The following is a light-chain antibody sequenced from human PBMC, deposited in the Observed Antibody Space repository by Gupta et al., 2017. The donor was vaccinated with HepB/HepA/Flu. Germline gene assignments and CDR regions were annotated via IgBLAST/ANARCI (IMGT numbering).Light chain of an antibody. CDR2: LGS. Sequence: IVMTQSPLSLPVTPGEPASISCRSSQSLLHSHAYNYLDWYLQRPGQSPQLLIFLGSNRASGVPDRFSGSGSGTDFTLRISRVEAEDVEIYYCMQALQTAWTFGQGTKVEIK. CDR3: MQALQTAWT. J-gene: IGKJ1*01. CDR1: QSLLHSHAYNY. V-gene: IGKV2-28*01.